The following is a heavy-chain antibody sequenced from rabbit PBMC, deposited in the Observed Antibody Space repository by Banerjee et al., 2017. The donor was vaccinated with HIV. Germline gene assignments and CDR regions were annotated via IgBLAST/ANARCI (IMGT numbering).Heavy chain of an antibody. J-gene: IGHJ4*01. CDR1: GFDYSAYY. Sequence: QLVESGGGLVQPGGSLKLSCKASGFDYSAYYMSWVRQAPGKGLEWIGYIDPVFGVTVYANWVNGRFTISRDNAQSTLYLQLNSLTAADTATYFCAKDMGVAAGYFFNLWGQGTLVTVS. CDR2: IDPVFGVT. D-gene: IGHD4-1*01. CDR3: AKDMGVAAGYFFNL. V-gene: IGHV1S7*01.